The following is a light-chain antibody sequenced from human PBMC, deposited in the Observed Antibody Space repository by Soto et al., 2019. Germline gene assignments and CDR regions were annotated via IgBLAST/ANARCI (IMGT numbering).Light chain of an antibody. J-gene: IGKJ4*01. CDR2: GAS. CDR1: QSVDSN. V-gene: IGKV3D-15*01. Sequence: EIVLTQSPATLSLSPGDGATLSCRASQSVDSNLAWYQQKPGQTPRLLMYGASTRPTGIPARFSGSGSGTEFTLTTISLQSEDSAVYYCQQYNDWPLTFGGGT. CDR3: QQYNDWPLT.